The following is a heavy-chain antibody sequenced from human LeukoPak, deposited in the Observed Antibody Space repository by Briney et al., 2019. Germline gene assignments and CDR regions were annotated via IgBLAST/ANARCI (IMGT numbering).Heavy chain of an antibody. Sequence: GASVKVSCKASGYTFTGYYMHWVRQAPGQGLEWMGWFNPNSGGTNYAQKFQGRVTMTRDTSISTAYMELSRLRSDDTAVYYCARVLYSGSYYYMDVWGTGTTVTVSS. D-gene: IGHD5-12*01. CDR2: FNPNSGGT. CDR1: GYTFTGYY. J-gene: IGHJ6*03. CDR3: ARVLYSGSYYYMDV. V-gene: IGHV1-2*02.